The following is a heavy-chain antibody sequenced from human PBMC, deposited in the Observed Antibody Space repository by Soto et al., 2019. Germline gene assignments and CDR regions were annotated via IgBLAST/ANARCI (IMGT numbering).Heavy chain of an antibody. Sequence: GESLKISCKGSGYSFTSYWIGWVRQMPGKGLEWMGIIYPGDSDTRYSPSFQGQVTISADKSISTAYLQWSSLKASDTAMYYCARVYCSGGSCSPYYYYYGMDVWGQGTTVTVSS. CDR1: GYSFTSYW. CDR2: IYPGDSDT. V-gene: IGHV5-51*01. CDR3: ARVYCSGGSCSPYYYYYGMDV. J-gene: IGHJ6*02. D-gene: IGHD2-15*01.